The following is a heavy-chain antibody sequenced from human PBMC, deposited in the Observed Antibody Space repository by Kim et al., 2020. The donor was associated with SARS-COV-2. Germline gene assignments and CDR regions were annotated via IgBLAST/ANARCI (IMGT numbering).Heavy chain of an antibody. V-gene: IGHV3-23*01. Sequence: VKGRFTISRDNSKNPLYLQMNSLRAEDTAVYYCAKEDWRAAGTSPPLGYWGQGTLVTVSS. J-gene: IGHJ4*02. D-gene: IGHD6-13*01. CDR3: AKEDWRAAGTSPPLGY.